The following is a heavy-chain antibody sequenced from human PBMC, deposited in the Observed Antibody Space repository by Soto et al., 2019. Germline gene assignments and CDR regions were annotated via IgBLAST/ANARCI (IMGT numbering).Heavy chain of an antibody. CDR2: IYYSGST. CDR1: GGSISSYY. V-gene: IGHV4-59*01. D-gene: IGHD3-22*01. CDR3: ARVSPTMIVVNDAFDI. J-gene: IGHJ3*02. Sequence: SETLSLTCTVSGGSISSYYWSWIRQPSGKGLEWIGYIYYSGSTNYNPSLKSRVTISVDTSKNQFSLKLSSVTAADTAVYYCARVSPTMIVVNDAFDIWGQGTMVTVSS.